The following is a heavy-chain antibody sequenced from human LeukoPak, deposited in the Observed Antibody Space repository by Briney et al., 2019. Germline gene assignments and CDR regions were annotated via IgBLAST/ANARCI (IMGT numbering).Heavy chain of an antibody. CDR1: GFTFSSYS. CDR2: ISSSSSYI. J-gene: IGHJ4*02. V-gene: IGHV3-21*01. D-gene: IGHD2-15*01. CDR3: ARDCSGGSCYFAFDY. Sequence: GGSLRLSCAASGFTFSSYSMNWVRQAPGEGLEWVSSISSSSSYIYYADSVKGRFTVSRDNAKNSLYLQMNSLRAEDTAVYYCARDCSGGSCYFAFDYWGQGTLVTVSS.